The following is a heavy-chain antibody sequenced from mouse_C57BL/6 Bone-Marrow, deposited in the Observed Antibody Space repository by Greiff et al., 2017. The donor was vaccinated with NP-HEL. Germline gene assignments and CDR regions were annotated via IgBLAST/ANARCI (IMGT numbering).Heavy chain of an antibody. D-gene: IGHD1-1*01. CDR1: GYSFTDYN. Sequence: EVQLQQSGPELVKPGASVKISCKASGYSFTDYNMNWVKQSNGKSLEWIGVINPNYGTTSYNQKFKGKATLTVDQSSSTAYMQLNSLTSEDSAVYYCARPVITTVVARHYYAMDYWGQGTSVTVSS. J-gene: IGHJ4*01. CDR3: ARPVITTVVARHYYAMDY. CDR2: INPNYGTT. V-gene: IGHV1-39*01.